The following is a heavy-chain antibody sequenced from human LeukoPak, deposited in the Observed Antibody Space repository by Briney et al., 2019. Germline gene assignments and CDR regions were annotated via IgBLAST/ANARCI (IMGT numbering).Heavy chain of an antibody. J-gene: IGHJ4*02. Sequence: ASVKVSCKASGYTFTRYHMHWVRQAPGQGPERMGIINPRGGSTDYSQKFQGRITMTSDTSTSTVYMELSSLRSDDTAVYFCARVGSAAATADYWGQGTLVTVSS. CDR3: ARVGSAAATADY. CDR2: INPRGGST. V-gene: IGHV1-46*01. CDR1: GYTFTRYH. D-gene: IGHD6-25*01.